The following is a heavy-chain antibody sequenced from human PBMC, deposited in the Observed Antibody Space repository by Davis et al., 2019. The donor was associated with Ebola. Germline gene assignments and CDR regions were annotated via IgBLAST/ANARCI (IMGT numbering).Heavy chain of an antibody. J-gene: IGHJ5*02. D-gene: IGHD3-10*01. CDR3: ARDRRFGENWFDP. CDR2: IYYSGST. V-gene: IGHV4-31*03. CDR1: GGSISSGGYY. Sequence: LRLSCTVSGGSISSGGYYWSWIRQHPGKGLEWIGYIYYSGSTYYNPSLKSRVTISVDTSKNQFSLKLSSVTAADTAVYYCARDRRFGENWFDPWGQGTLVTVSS.